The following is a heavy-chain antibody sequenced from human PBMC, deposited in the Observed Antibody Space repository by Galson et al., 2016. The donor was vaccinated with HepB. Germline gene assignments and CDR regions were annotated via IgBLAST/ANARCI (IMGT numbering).Heavy chain of an antibody. CDR1: GGSISNNYYY. V-gene: IGHV4-39*01. CDR3: ARQRLQLHLRGASHYGMDV. CDR2: IYYSGNT. J-gene: IGHJ6*02. Sequence: SETLSLTCTVSGGSISNNYYYWGWVRQPPGKGLEWIGSIYYSGNTYYNPSLKSRVTISVDLFKNQFSLRLSSVTAADTAVYYCARQRLQLHLRGASHYGMDVWGQGTTVTVSS. D-gene: IGHD5-12*01.